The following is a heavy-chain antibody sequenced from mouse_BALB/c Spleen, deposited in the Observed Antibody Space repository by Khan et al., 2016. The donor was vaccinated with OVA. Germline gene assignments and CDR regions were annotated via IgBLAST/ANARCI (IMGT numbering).Heavy chain of an antibody. CDR1: GFTFSDYG. D-gene: IGHD1-2*01. CDR2: ICDFAYTI. J-gene: IGHJ3*01. V-gene: IGHV5-15*02. CDR3: ARGGGTAPFAY. Sequence: EVELVEPGGGLVQPGGSRKLSCAASGFTFSDYGMAWVRQAPGKGPEWVAFICDFAYTIYYGDDVTGRFTISRENAKNTPSLDMSSLRSEDTDVSYCARGGGTAPFAYWGLGTMVTVSA.